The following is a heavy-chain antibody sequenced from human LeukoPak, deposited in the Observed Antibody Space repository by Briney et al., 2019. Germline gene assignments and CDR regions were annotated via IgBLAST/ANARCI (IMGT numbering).Heavy chain of an antibody. CDR1: GGTFSKYA. CDR2: IVPVFGTP. CDR3: ASRYTTSRHFDWDVDY. Sequence: ASVKVSCKASGGTFSKYAITWVRQAPGQGLEWMGNIVPVFGTPIYAQKFQGRVTITTDESRTTAYMELSSLRSEDTALYYCASRYTTSRHFDWDVDYWGQGTLLTVSS. D-gene: IGHD3-9*01. J-gene: IGHJ4*02. V-gene: IGHV1-69*05.